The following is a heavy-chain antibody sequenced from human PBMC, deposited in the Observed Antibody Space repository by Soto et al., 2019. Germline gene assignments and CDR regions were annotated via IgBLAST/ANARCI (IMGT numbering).Heavy chain of an antibody. CDR1: GFTFSSFA. D-gene: IGHD1-26*01. CDR3: AKNQGVELVPLATVDWFDP. Sequence: GGSLRLSCAASGFTFSSFAMSWVRQAPGKGLDWVSAISVSGGSTYSADSVKGRFTISRDNSKSTVYLELNNLSAEDTAVYHCAKNQGVELVPLATVDWFDPWGQGSVVT. J-gene: IGHJ5*02. V-gene: IGHV3-23*01. CDR2: ISVSGGST.